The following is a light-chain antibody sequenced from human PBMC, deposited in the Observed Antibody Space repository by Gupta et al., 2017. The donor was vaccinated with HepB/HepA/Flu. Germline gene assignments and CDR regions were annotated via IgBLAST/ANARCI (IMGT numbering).Light chain of an antibody. CDR1: QSVSSSY. CDR3: QQYGSSPPRCS. V-gene: IGKV3-20*01. CDR2: GAS. Sequence: EVVLTQSPGPPSLSPGAGAILSCRASQSVSSSYLAWYQQKPGQAPRLLIYGASSRATSIPDRFSGSGSGRDFTLTISRLEPEDVAVDCCQQYGSSPPRCSFGQGTKLEI. J-gene: IGKJ2*04.